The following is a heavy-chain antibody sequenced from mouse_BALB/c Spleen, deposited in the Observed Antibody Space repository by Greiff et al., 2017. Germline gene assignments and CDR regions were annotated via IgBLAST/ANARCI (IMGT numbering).Heavy chain of an antibody. CDR1: GYAFSSYW. D-gene: IGHD2-13*01. V-gene: IGHV1-80*01. CDR3: ARNGGGLQGWLAY. CDR2: IYPGDGDT. J-gene: IGHJ3*01. Sequence: VQLQESGAELVRPGSSVKISCKASGYAFSSYWMNWVKQRPGQGLEWIGQIYPGDGDTNYNGKFKGKATLTADKSSSTAYMQLSSLTSEDSAVYFCARNGGGLQGWLAYWGQGTLVTVSA.